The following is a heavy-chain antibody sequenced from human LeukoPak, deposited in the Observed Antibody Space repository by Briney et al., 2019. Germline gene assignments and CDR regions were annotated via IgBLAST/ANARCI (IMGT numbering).Heavy chain of an antibody. CDR2: IYVDGGTT. CDR1: GFTFSNYW. Sequence: GGSLRLSCVASGFTFSNYWMHWVSQPPGKGLVWVSRIYVDGGTTNYADSVKGRFTISRDNAKNTVYLEMNSLSVEDTATYYCIRDFRSADLWGQGTLVTVTS. CDR3: IRDFRSADL. V-gene: IGHV3-74*01. J-gene: IGHJ5*02.